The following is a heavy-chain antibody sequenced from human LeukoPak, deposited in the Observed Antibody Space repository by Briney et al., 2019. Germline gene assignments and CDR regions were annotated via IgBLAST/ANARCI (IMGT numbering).Heavy chain of an antibody. D-gene: IGHD4-17*01. V-gene: IGHV3-7*01. Sequence: GGSLRLSCAASGFTFSSYWMSWVRQAPGKGQEWVANIKQDGSEKYYVDSVKGRFTISRDNAKNSLYLQMNSLRAEDTAVYYCARVGGDYLRRAFDIWGQGTMVTVSS. J-gene: IGHJ3*02. CDR1: GFTFSSYW. CDR3: ARVGGDYLRRAFDI. CDR2: IKQDGSEK.